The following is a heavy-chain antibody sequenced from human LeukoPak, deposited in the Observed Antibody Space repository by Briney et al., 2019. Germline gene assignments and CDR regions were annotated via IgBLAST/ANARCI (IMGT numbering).Heavy chain of an antibody. CDR3: ARTRTATSGFDYYYGMDA. J-gene: IGHJ6*04. V-gene: IGHV4-34*01. CDR1: GGSFSGYY. CDR2: INHSGST. D-gene: IGHD5-18*01. Sequence: SETLSLTCAVYGGSFSGYYWSWIRQPPGKGLEWIGEINHSGSTNYNPSLKSRVTISVDTSKNQFSLKLSSVSAADTAVYYCARTRTATSGFDYYYGMDAWGKGTTVTVSS.